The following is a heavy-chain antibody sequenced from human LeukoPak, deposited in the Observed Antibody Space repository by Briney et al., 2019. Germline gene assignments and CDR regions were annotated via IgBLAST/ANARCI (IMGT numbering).Heavy chain of an antibody. Sequence: PSETLSLNCNVSGYSISSGYYWGWIRQPPGKGLQWIGSIYNTGNTYYNPSLKSRITISVDTSKNQCSLRVTSVTATDTAVYYCARVRPHYYGTGSPDWGQGTLVTVSA. J-gene: IGHJ4*02. CDR1: GYSISSGYY. CDR3: ARVRPHYYGTGSPD. D-gene: IGHD3-10*01. CDR2: IYNTGNT. V-gene: IGHV4-38-2*02.